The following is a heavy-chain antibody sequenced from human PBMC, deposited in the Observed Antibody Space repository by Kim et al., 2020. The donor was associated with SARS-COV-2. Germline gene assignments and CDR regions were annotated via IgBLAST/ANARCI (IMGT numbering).Heavy chain of an antibody. CDR1: GFTFSSYG. CDR2: ISYDGSNK. J-gene: IGHJ6*02. D-gene: IGHD5-18*01. Sequence: GGSLRLSCAASGFTFSSYGMHWVRQAPGKGLEWVAVISYDGSNKYYADSVKGRFTISRDNSKNTLYLQMNSLRAEDTAVYYCATGHTAMVKYYYYYYGMDVWGQGTTVTVSS. V-gene: IGHV3-30*03. CDR3: ATGHTAMVKYYYYYYGMDV.